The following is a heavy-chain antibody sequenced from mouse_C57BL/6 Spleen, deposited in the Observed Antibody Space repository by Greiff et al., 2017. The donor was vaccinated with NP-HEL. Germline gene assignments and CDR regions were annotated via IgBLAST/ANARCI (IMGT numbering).Heavy chain of an antibody. D-gene: IGHD1-1*01. J-gene: IGHJ2*01. CDR3: FITTVVAPFDY. CDR1: GYAFSSYW. V-gene: IGHV1-80*01. Sequence: QVQLQQSGAELVKPGASVKISCKASGYAFSSYWMNWVKQRPGKGLEWIGQIYPGDGDTNYNGKFKGKATLTADKSSSTAYMQLSSLTSEDSAVYFCFITTVVAPFDYWGQGTTLTVSS. CDR2: IYPGDGDT.